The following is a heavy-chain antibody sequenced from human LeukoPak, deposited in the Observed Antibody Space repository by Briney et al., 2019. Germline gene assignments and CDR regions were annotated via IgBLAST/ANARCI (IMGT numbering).Heavy chain of an antibody. J-gene: IGHJ4*02. CDR2: INIDENTS. D-gene: IGHD5-12*01. CDR1: GFTFSSYW. Sequence: PGGSLRLSCAASGFTFSSYWMHWVRQAPGKGLVWVSRINIDENTSNYADSVKGRFTISRDNAKNAVYLQMNSLRVEDTAVYYCARASALATPPFAYWGQGTLVTVSS. CDR3: ARASALATPPFAY. V-gene: IGHV3-74*01.